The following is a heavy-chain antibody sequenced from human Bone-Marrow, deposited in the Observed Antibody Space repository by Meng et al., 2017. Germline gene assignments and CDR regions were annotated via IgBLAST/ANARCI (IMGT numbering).Heavy chain of an antibody. CDR1: GITFSNYA. CDR2: ISGSAEDT. V-gene: IGHV3-23*04. D-gene: IGHD1-26*01. J-gene: IGHJ4*02. CDR3: AKRGEVGATTE. Sequence: VQLVGSVEACVPPGGALCLAWAASGITFSNYAVGWVRQAPGKGLEWVSRISGSAEDTYNAAPVKGLSTDTRDNSKTTLYLQMNSLRLEDTAVYYCAKRGEVGATTEWGQGTLVTVSS.